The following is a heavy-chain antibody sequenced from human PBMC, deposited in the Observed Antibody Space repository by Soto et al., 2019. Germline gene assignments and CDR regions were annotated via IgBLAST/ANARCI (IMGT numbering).Heavy chain of an antibody. Sequence: QVHLVQSGAEVKKPGASVKVSCKGSGYIFTTYGITWVRQAPGQGLEWMGWISAHNGNTNYAQKLQGRVTVTRDTSTNTAYMELRNLKFDDTAVYYCARGRYGDYWGQGALVTVSS. V-gene: IGHV1-18*01. CDR3: ARGRYGDY. CDR1: GYIFTTYG. J-gene: IGHJ4*02. CDR2: ISAHNGNT. D-gene: IGHD1-1*01.